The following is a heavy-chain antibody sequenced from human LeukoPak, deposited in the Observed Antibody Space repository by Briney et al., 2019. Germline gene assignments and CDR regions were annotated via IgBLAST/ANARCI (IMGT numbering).Heavy chain of an antibody. J-gene: IGHJ5*02. Sequence: GGSLRLSCAASGFTFNIYAMTWVRQSPGKGLEWVSGIRGSGESTYYADSVKGRFTISRDNSKNTLFLQMNSLRAEATAVYYWAKSIGSGSLLVWFDPWGPGTLVTVAP. D-gene: IGHD3-10*01. CDR3: AKSIGSGSLLVWFDP. CDR2: IRGSGEST. CDR1: GFTFNIYA. V-gene: IGHV3-23*01.